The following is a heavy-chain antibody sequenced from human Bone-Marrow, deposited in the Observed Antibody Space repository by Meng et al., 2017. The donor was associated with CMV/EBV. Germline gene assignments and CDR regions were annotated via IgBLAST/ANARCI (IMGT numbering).Heavy chain of an antibody. CDR2: IYHSGNT. D-gene: IGHD1-14*01. CDR3: ARNQAPEDTVAL. Sequence: GSLRLSCSVSGYPISDGFYWGWIRQPPGKGLAWIGSIYHSGNTYYNPSLTSRVTISVDTSRNQFSLKVSAVTAADTAVYYCARNQAPEDTVALWGQGTMVTVAS. CDR1: GYPISDGFY. V-gene: IGHV4-38-2*01. J-gene: IGHJ3*01.